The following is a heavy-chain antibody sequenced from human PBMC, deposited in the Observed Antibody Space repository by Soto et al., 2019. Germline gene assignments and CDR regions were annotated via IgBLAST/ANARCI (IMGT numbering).Heavy chain of an antibody. Sequence: GGSLRLSCAASGFIVSNNYVSWVRQAPGKGLEWVSAISGSGGSTYYADSVKGRFTISRDNSKNTLYLQMNSLRAEDTAVYYCAKDRSTIFGVVILSNWFDPWGQGTLVTVSS. CDR3: AKDRSTIFGVVILSNWFDP. D-gene: IGHD3-3*01. CDR1: GFIVSNNY. V-gene: IGHV3-23*01. J-gene: IGHJ5*02. CDR2: ISGSGGST.